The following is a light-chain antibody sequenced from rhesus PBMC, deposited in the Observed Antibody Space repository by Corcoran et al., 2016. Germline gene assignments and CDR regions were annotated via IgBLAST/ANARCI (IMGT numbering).Light chain of an antibody. J-gene: IGKJ1*01. CDR2: DAS. CDR3: QHYYSTHRT. V-gene: IGKV1-33*02. Sequence: DIQMTQSPSSLSASVGDRVTITCRASQGITNDLAWYQQKPGETPKLLIYDASSLQSGIPSRFSGSGSGTDFTLTISSLQSEDFATYYCQHYYSTHRTFGQGTKVEIK. CDR1: QGITND.